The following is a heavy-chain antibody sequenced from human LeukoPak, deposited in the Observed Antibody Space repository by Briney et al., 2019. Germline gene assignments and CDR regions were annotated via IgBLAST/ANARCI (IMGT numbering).Heavy chain of an antibody. CDR1: GGSTSSYC. V-gene: IGHV4-59*01. CDR3: ARDPGEFGYYYYYLDV. J-gene: IGHJ6*03. D-gene: IGHD2/OR15-2a*01. Sequence: SETLSLTCTVSGGSTSSYCWSWIRQPPGKGLEWIGSIYYRGSTNYNPSLKSRVTMSVDTSKNQFSLKLSSVTAADTAVYYCARDPGEFGYYYYYLDVWGKGTTLSVSS. CDR2: IYYRGST.